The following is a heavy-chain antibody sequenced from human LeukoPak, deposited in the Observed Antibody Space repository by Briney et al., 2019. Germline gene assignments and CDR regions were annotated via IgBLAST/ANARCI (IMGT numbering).Heavy chain of an antibody. CDR1: GGSFSDYF. D-gene: IGHD6-6*01. CDR2: INHSGST. CDR3: ARSHSSSSEVSLGY. V-gene: IGHV4-34*01. J-gene: IGHJ4*02. Sequence: SETLSLTCAIYGGSFSDYFWSWIRQPSGKGLEWIGEINHSGSTNYNPSLKSRVTISVDTSKNQFSLKLSSVTAADTAVYFCARSHSSSSEVSLGYWGQGTLVTVSS.